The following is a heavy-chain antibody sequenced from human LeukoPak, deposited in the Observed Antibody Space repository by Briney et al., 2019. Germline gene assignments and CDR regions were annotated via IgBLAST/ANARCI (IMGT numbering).Heavy chain of an antibody. CDR3: ARLMEGYDRNYFDY. CDR1: GGTFSSYA. Sequence: EASVKVSCKASGGTFSSYAISWVRQAPGQGLEWMGGIIPIFGTANYAQKFQGRVTITADESTSTAYMELSSLRSEDTAVYYCARLMEGYDRNYFDYWGQGTLVTVSS. D-gene: IGHD3-22*01. V-gene: IGHV1-69*13. J-gene: IGHJ4*02. CDR2: IIPIFGTA.